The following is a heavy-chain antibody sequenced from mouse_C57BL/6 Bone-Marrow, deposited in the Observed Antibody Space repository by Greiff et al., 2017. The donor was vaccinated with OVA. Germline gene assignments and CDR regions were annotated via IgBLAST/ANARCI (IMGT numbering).Heavy chain of an antibody. V-gene: IGHV1-82*01. CDR1: GYAFSSSW. D-gene: IGHD1-1*01. Sequence: VMLVESGPELVKPGASVKISCKASGYAFSSSWMNWVKQRPGKGLEWIGRIYPGDGDNNYNGKFKGKATLTADKSSSNAYMQRSSLTSEDSAVYVCARPYGSSYYAMDYWGQGTSVTVSS. J-gene: IGHJ4*01. CDR2: IYPGDGDN. CDR3: ARPYGSSYYAMDY.